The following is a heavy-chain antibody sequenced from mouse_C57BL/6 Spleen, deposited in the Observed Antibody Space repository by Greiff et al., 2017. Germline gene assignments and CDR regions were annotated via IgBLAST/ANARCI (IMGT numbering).Heavy chain of an antibody. J-gene: IGHJ1*03. Sequence: EVKLMESGGGLVQPGGSLSLSCAASGFTFTDYYMSWVRQPPGKALEWLGFIRNKANGYTTEYSASVKGRFTISRDNSQSILYLQMNALRAEDSATSYCARLYGNYVWYFDVWGTGTTVTVSS. CDR2: IRNKANGYTT. D-gene: IGHD2-1*01. V-gene: IGHV7-3*01. CDR1: GFTFTDYY. CDR3: ARLYGNYVWYFDV.